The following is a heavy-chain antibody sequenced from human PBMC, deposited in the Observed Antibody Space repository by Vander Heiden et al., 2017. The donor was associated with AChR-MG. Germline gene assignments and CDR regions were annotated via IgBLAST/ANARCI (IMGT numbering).Heavy chain of an antibody. CDR2: IYYSGST. CDR3: ASLQGRDYYDSSGYYYYFDY. CDR1: GGSISRSSYY. J-gene: IGHJ4*02. Sequence: QLQLQESGPGLVKPSETLSLTCTVSGGSISRSSYYWGWIRQPPGKGLEWIGSIYYSGSTYYNPSLKSRVTISVDTSKNQFSLKLSSVTAADTAVYYCASLQGRDYYDSSGYYYYFDYWGQGTLVTVSS. D-gene: IGHD3-22*01. V-gene: IGHV4-39*01.